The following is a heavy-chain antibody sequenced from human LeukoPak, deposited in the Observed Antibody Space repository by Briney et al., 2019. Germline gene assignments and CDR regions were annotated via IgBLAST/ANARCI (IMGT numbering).Heavy chain of an antibody. Sequence: SQTLSLTCTVSGGSISSGGYYWSWIRQPPGKGLEWIGEINHSGSTNYNPSLKSRVTISVDTSKNQFSLKLSSVTAADTAVYYCARGLDCSSTSCYIDYWGQGTLVTVSS. CDR2: INHSGST. CDR3: ARGLDCSSTSCYIDY. J-gene: IGHJ4*02. V-gene: IGHV4-30-2*01. CDR1: GGSISSGGYY. D-gene: IGHD2-2*02.